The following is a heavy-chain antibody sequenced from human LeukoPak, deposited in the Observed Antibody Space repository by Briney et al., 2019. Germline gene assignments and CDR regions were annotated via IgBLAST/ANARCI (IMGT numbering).Heavy chain of an antibody. CDR2: ISSSSSTI. D-gene: IGHD6-19*01. V-gene: IGHV3-48*01. Sequence: GGSLRLSCPASGFTFSSYSMNWVRQAPGKGLEWVSYISSSSSTIYYADSVKGRFTISRDNAKNSLYLQMNSLRAEDTAVYYCARDSSGWYVYYYYGMDVWGQGTTVTVSS. J-gene: IGHJ6*02. CDR3: ARDSSGWYVYYYYGMDV. CDR1: GFTFSSYS.